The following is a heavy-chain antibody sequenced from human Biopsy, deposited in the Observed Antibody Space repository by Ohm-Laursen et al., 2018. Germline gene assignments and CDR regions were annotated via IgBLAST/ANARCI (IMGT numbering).Heavy chain of an antibody. D-gene: IGHD1-26*01. CDR2: ITPNTGNT. CDR3: ARWETTLGRSLDS. J-gene: IGHJ4*02. CDR1: RYTFTSHD. Sequence: ASVKVSCKASRYTFTSHDINWVRQATGQGLEWMGGITPNTGNTVYAQRFQDRVTMTSDTSTGTAYMELTSLTSDDTAVYFCARWETTLGRSLDSWGQGTLVAVSS. V-gene: IGHV1-8*01.